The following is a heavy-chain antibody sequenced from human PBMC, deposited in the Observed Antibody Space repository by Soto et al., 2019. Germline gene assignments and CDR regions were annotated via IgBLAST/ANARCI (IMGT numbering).Heavy chain of an antibody. V-gene: IGHV1-69*06. CDR3: ARASVAARPLPLYYCYYGMDV. CDR1: GGTFSSYA. D-gene: IGHD6-6*01. J-gene: IGHJ6*02. CDR2: IIPIFVTA. Sequence: SVKVSCKASGGTFSSYAISWVRQAPGQGLEWMGGIIPIFVTANYAQKFQGRVTITADKSTSTAYMELSSLRSEDTAVYYCARASVAARPLPLYYCYYGMDVWGQGTTVTVSS.